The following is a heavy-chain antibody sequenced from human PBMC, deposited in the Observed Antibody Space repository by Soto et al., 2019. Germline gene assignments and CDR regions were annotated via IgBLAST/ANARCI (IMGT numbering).Heavy chain of an antibody. CDR3: AKWDGYGDH. CDR1: GXTVSSNS. CDR2: ISIGGDKT. D-gene: IGHD5-12*01. V-gene: IGHV3-23*01. Sequence: GSLRLSCAASGXTVSSNSFTWVRQAPGKGLEYVSGISIGGDKTWHADSVKGRFTVSRDNSKNTVYLQMNSLRVDDTAVYYCAKWDGYGDHWGQGTLATVS. J-gene: IGHJ5*02.